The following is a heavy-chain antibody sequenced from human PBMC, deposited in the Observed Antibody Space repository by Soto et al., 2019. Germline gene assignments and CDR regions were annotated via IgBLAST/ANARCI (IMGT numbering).Heavy chain of an antibody. CDR2: ITGGSGRT. CDR3: AKELGYDVGGSYSDAFDI. J-gene: IGHJ3*02. D-gene: IGHD3-22*01. Sequence: EVQLLESGGGLVQPGGSLRLSCAASGFTFSRYAMSWVRQAPGKGLEWVSSITGGSGRTYYTDSVKGRFTVSRDNSKNTLYLQMNSLRGEDTAVYYCAKELGYDVGGSYSDAFDIWGQGTMVTVSS. V-gene: IGHV3-23*01. CDR1: GFTFSRYA.